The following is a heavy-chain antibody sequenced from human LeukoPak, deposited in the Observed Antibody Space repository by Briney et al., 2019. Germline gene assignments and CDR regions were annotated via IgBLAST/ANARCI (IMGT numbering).Heavy chain of an antibody. CDR2: ISYDGSNK. Sequence: GGSLRLSCAASGFTFSSYAMHWVRQAPGKGLEWVAVISYDGSNKYYADSVKGRFTISRDNSKSTLYLQMNSLRAEDTAVYYCARDPSHYYDSSGYNPVFDYWGQGTLVTVSS. D-gene: IGHD3-22*01. J-gene: IGHJ4*02. CDR3: ARDPSHYYDSSGYNPVFDY. CDR1: GFTFSSYA. V-gene: IGHV3-30*04.